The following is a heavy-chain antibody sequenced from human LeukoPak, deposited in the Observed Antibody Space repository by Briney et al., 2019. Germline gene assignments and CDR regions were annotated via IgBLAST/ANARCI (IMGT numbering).Heavy chain of an antibody. J-gene: IGHJ6*02. CDR3: ARISCTGNSCRPYSYYDMDV. Sequence: PGGALRLSCAASGFSFSDHEMNWVRQAPGKGLEWVAVIWYDGGIKYYADSVKGRFTVSRDNSRSTLYLQLNSLRAEDTAVYYCARISCTGNSCRPYSYYDMDVWGQGTTVTVSS. V-gene: IGHV3-33*08. CDR1: GFSFSDHE. CDR2: IWYDGGIK. D-gene: IGHD2-8*02.